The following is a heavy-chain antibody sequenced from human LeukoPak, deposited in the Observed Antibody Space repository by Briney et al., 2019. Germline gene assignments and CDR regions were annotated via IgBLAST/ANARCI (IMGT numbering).Heavy chain of an antibody. CDR2: INHSGST. J-gene: IGHJ4*01. D-gene: IGHD6-13*01. CDR3: ARAGYSSSWNFDY. Sequence: SETLSLTCAVYGGSFSGYYWSWIRQPPGKGLEWIEEINHSGSTNYNPSLKSRVTISVDTSKNQFSLKLSSVTAADTAVYYCARAGYSSSWNFDYWGQGTLVTVSS. V-gene: IGHV4-34*01. CDR1: GGSFSGYY.